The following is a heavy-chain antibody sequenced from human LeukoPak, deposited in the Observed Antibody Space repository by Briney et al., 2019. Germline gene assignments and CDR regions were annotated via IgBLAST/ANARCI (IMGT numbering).Heavy chain of an antibody. CDR2: IIPIFGTA. Sequence: SVKVSCKASGGTFSSYAISWVRQAPGQGLEWMGGIIPIFGTANYAQKFQGRVTITTDESTSTAYMELSSLRSEDTAVYYCASGSGWYNVAFDIWGQGAMVTVSS. CDR3: ASGSGWYNVAFDI. V-gene: IGHV1-69*05. J-gene: IGHJ3*02. D-gene: IGHD6-19*01. CDR1: GGTFSSYA.